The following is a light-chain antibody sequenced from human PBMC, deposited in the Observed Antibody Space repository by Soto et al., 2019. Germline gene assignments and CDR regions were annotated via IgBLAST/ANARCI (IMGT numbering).Light chain of an antibody. V-gene: IGKV1-39*01. CDR1: QSISSY. Sequence: DIQRTQSPPSLSASVGDRVTITCRASQSISSYLNWYQQKPGKAPKLLIYAASSLQSGVPSRFSGSGSGTDFTLTISSLQPEDFATYYCQQSYSAPQTFGQGTKVDIK. CDR3: QQSYSAPQT. J-gene: IGKJ1*01. CDR2: AAS.